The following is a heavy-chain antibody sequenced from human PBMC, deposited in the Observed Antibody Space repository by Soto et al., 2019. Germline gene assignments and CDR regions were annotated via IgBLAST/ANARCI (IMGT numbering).Heavy chain of an antibody. CDR2: IYYSGST. V-gene: IGHV4-39*01. D-gene: IGHD3-3*01. CDR1: GGSIISSSYY. Sequence: SETLSLACTASGGSIISSSYYWVWIRQPPGKGLEWIGSIYYSGSTYYNPSLKSRVTISVDTSKNQFSLKLSSVSAANKAVYYCAGIGFWSGYGMDVWGQGTTVTVSS. CDR3: AGIGFWSGYGMDV. J-gene: IGHJ6*02.